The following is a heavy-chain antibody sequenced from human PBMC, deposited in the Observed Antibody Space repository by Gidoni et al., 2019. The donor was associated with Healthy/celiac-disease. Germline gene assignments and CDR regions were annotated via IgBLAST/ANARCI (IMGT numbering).Heavy chain of an antibody. Sequence: EVQLVESGGGLVKPGGSLSLSCAASGFPFSSYSMNWVRQAPGKGLEWVSSISSSSSYIYYADSVKGRFTISRDNAKNSLYLQMNSLRAEDTAVYYCARETYCGGDCYPFDYWGQGTLVTVSS. V-gene: IGHV3-21*01. CDR1: GFPFSSYS. D-gene: IGHD2-21*02. CDR2: ISSSSSYI. J-gene: IGHJ4*02. CDR3: ARETYCGGDCYPFDY.